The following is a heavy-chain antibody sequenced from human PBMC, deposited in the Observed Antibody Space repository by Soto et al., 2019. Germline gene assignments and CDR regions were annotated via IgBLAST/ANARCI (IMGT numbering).Heavy chain of an antibody. J-gene: IGHJ4*02. CDR3: ARGQGVTIFGVVIRKVGFDY. CDR2: INHSGST. D-gene: IGHD3-3*01. V-gene: IGHV4-34*01. Sequence: PSETLSLTCAVYGGSFSGYCWSWIRQPPGKGLEWIGEINHSGSTNYNPSIKSRVTISVDTSKNQFSLKMSSVTAADTVVYYCARGQGVTIFGVVIRKVGFDYWGQGTLVTVSS. CDR1: GGSFSGYC.